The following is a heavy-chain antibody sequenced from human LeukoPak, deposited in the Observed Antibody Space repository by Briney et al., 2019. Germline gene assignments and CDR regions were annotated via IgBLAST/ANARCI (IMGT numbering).Heavy chain of an antibody. CDR1: GYNFKSYD. D-gene: IGHD3-9*01. CDR2: MNPHGDYT. CDR3: ARGLRDGLTGNDVLDV. J-gene: IGHJ3*01. V-gene: IGHV1-8*01. Sequence: GASVKVSCKASGYNFKSYDINWVRQASGQGLEWMGWMNPHGDYTGYAQKFQDRVTMTSDSSTTTAYMELRSLTSEDTALYYCARGLRDGLTGNDVLDVWGLGTMVIVTS.